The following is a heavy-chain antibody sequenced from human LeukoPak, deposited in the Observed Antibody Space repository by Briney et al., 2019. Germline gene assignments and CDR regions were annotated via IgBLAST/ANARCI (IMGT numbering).Heavy chain of an antibody. Sequence: PGGSLRLSCAASGFTFDDYAMHWVRQAPGKGLEWVSGISWNSGSIGYADSVKGRFTISRDNAKKSLYLQMNSLRAEDMAVYYCARDERHAFDIWGQGTMVTVSS. CDR3: ARDERHAFDI. CDR2: ISWNSGSI. J-gene: IGHJ3*02. V-gene: IGHV3-9*03. CDR1: GFTFDDYA. D-gene: IGHD1-1*01.